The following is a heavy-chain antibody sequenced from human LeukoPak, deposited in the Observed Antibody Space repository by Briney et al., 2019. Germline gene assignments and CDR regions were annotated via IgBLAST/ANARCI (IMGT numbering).Heavy chain of an antibody. D-gene: IGHD6-19*01. CDR2: INPNSGGT. V-gene: IGHV1-2*02. CDR3: ATSVAGTRYYYYYYMDV. Sequence: ASVKVSCKASGYTFTGYYMHWVRQAPGQGLEWMGWINPNSGGTNYAQKFQGRVTMTRDTSISTAYMELSRLRSDDTAVYYCATSVAGTRYYYYYYMDVWGKGTTVTISS. J-gene: IGHJ6*03. CDR1: GYTFTGYY.